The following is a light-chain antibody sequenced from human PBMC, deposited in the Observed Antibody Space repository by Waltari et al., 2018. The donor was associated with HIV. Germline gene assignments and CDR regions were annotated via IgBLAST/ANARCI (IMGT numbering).Light chain of an antibody. Sequence: DVRMIQSPSFVSASVGDSVTIICRASQPIGSSLAWYQHKPGRAPSLLVYRAAALPTGVPARFIGNGSGIDFTLSIANLQAEDFATYYCQQAKNFPHTFGGGTRVQ. J-gene: IGKJ4*01. V-gene: IGKV1-12*01. CDR2: RAA. CDR1: QPIGSS. CDR3: QQAKNFPHT.